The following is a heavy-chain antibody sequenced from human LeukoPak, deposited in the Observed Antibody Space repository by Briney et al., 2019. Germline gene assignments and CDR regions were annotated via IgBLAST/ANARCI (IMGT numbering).Heavy chain of an antibody. Sequence: ASVKVSRKASGYTFTTFYIHWVRQAPGQGLEWMGMINPSGDSTIYARKFQGRVTMTGDMSTSTVYMEMNSLRSEDTAVYFCARVLSTSRRHDAFDIWGQGTMVTVSS. CDR2: INPSGDST. V-gene: IGHV1-46*01. J-gene: IGHJ3*02. CDR1: GYTFTTFY. D-gene: IGHD6-6*01. CDR3: ARVLSTSRRHDAFDI.